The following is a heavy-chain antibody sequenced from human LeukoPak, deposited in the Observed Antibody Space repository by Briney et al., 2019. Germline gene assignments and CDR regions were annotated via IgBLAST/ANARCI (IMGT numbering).Heavy chain of an antibody. Sequence: KTGGSLRLSCAASGFTFSEYSMNWVGQAPGKGLEWVSYISSRSTYIYQADSVKGRFTIPRDNAKNSLFLQMNSMRAEDTAIYYCARESGSAWFDPWGQGTLVTVSS. D-gene: IGHD2-15*01. CDR2: ISSRSTYI. J-gene: IGHJ5*02. V-gene: IGHV3-21*01. CDR3: ARESGSAWFDP. CDR1: GFTFSEYS.